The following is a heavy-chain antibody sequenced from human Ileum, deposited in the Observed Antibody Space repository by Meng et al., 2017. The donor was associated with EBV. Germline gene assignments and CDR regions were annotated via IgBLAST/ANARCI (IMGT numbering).Heavy chain of an antibody. J-gene: IGHJ4*02. Sequence: VRLREQGQSLVKPSQPLSLTCPVSGGSISSGDYYWSWIRQPPGKGLEWIGYIYYSGSTHYNPSLKSRVTISVDTSKNQFSLKVSSVTAADTAVYYCARQATGYCSGGSCYSGSIFDYWGQGTLVTVSS. CDR3: ARQATGYCSGGSCYSGSIFDY. D-gene: IGHD2-15*01. CDR1: GGSISSGDYY. V-gene: IGHV4-30-4*01. CDR2: IYYSGST.